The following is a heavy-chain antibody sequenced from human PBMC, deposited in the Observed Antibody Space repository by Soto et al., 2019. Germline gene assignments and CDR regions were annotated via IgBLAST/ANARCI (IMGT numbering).Heavy chain of an antibody. CDR3: ASGHGDYVDYYYGMDV. CDR2: ISAYNGNT. D-gene: IGHD4-17*01. CDR1: GYTFTSYG. V-gene: IGHV1-18*01. Sequence: ASVTVSCQASGYTFTSYGISWVRQAPGQGLEWMGWISAYNGNTNYAQKLQGRVTMTTDTSTSTAYMELRSLRSDDTAVYYCASGHGDYVDYYYGMDVWGQGTTVTVSS. J-gene: IGHJ6*02.